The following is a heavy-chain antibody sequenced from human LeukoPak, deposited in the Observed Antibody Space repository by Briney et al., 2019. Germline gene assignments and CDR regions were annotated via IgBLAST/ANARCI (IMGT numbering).Heavy chain of an antibody. CDR3: ASLPRFGDFKNAFDY. J-gene: IGHJ4*02. Sequence: KPSETLSLTCTVSGGSINSSSYYWGWIRQPPGKGLEWIGSIYYSGSTYYNPSLKSRLTISVDTSNNQFSLILSSLTAADTAMYYCASLPRFGDFKNAFDYWGQGILVTVSS. V-gene: IGHV4-39*01. CDR1: GGSINSSSYY. D-gene: IGHD3-10*01. CDR2: IYYSGST.